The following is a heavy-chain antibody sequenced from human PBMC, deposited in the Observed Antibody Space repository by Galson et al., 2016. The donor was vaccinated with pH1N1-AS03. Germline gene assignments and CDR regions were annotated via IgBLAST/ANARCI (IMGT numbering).Heavy chain of an antibody. CDR1: GVSVTSSGVG. CDR2: VYWDETR. V-gene: IGHV2-5*02. CDR3: ALPNSGGNAFEI. J-gene: IGHJ3*02. Sequence: ALVKPTQTLTLTCSVSGVSVTSSGVGVGWFRQPPGKVLEWLALVYWDETRRYSPSLKNRLTITKDSSKNQVVLTVNSVDPMDIATYFCALPNSGGNAFEIWGPGTMVTVSS. D-gene: IGHD2/OR15-2a*01.